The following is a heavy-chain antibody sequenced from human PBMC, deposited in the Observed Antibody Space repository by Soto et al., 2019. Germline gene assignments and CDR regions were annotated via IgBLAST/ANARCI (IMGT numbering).Heavy chain of an antibody. Sequence: EVQLVESGGGLIQPGGSLRLSCAASGFTVSSNYMSWVRQAPGKGLEWVSVIYSCGSTYYADSVKGRFTISRDNSKNTLYLQMNSLRAEDTAVYYCARGNFYGSGSSCYYYYYYGMDVWGQGTTVTVSS. CDR2: IYSCGST. CDR3: ARGNFYGSGSSCYYYYYYGMDV. J-gene: IGHJ6*02. V-gene: IGHV3-66*03. CDR1: GFTVSSNY. D-gene: IGHD3-10*01.